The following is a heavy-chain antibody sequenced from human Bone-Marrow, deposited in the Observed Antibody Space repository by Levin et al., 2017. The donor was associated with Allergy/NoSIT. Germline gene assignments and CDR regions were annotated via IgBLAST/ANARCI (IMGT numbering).Heavy chain of an antibody. CDR3: ARHPFDILADLYYFDY. CDR1: GGSISSSSYY. CDR2: IYYSGST. Sequence: SETLSLTCTVSGGSISSSSYYWGWIRQPPGKGLEWIGSIYYSGSTYYNPSLKSRVTISVDTSKNQFSLKLSSVTAADTAVYYCARHPFDILADLYYFDYWGQGTLVTVSS. V-gene: IGHV4-39*01. D-gene: IGHD3-9*01. J-gene: IGHJ4*02.